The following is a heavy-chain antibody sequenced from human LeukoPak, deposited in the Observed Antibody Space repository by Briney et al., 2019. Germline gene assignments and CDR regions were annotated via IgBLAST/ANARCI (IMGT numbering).Heavy chain of an antibody. CDR1: GLTFSSYA. V-gene: IGHV3-23*01. Sequence: PGGSLRLSCAASGLTFSSYAMSWVRQAPGKGLEWVSAISGSGGSTYYADSVKGRFTISRDNSKNTLYLQMNSLRAEDTAVYYCAKEKKRITMIVVPKGGFDYWGQGTLVTVSS. D-gene: IGHD3-22*01. CDR3: AKEKKRITMIVVPKGGFDY. CDR2: ISGSGGST. J-gene: IGHJ4*02.